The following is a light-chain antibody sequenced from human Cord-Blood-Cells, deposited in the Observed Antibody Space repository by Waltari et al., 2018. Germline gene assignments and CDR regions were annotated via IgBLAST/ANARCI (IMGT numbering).Light chain of an antibody. CDR2: DDS. V-gene: IGLV3-21*03. CDR3: QVWDSSSDHYV. CDR1: NIGSKS. Sequence: SYVLTQPPSVSVAPGKTARITCGGNNIGSKSVHWYQQKPGQSPVLVFYDDSDRPTGIPERFSGSNSGNTATLTISRVEAGDEADYYCQVWDSSSDHYVFGTGTKVTVL. J-gene: IGLJ1*01.